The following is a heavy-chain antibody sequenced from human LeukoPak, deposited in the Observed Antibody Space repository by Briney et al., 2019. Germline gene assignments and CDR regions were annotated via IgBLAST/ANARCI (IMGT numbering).Heavy chain of an antibody. CDR2: ISGSGGNT. J-gene: IGHJ4*02. CDR3: AKVSWANYFDY. Sequence: PGGSLRLSCAASGFTFSSYAMSCVRQAPGKGLVWVSGISGSGGNTHYADSVRGRFTISRDNSRNTVYLEMNSLRAEDTAIYYCAKVSWANYFDYWGQGTLVTVSS. CDR1: GFTFSSYA. D-gene: IGHD6-13*01. V-gene: IGHV3-23*01.